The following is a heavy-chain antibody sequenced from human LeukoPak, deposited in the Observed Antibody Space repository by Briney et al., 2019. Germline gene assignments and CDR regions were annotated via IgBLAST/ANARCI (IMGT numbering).Heavy chain of an antibody. D-gene: IGHD3-10*01. CDR1: GFTFSLYA. V-gene: IGHV3-23*01. J-gene: IGHJ4*02. CDR3: TTSWPKVREGDQ. CDR2: ISAGGENT. Sequence: PGGSLRLSCVASGFTFSLYAMRWVRQAPGKGLEWLSEISAGGENTHHADSVRGRFTISRDNSKSTLYLQMNSLRVEDTAVYYCTTSWPKVREGDQWGQGTLVTVS.